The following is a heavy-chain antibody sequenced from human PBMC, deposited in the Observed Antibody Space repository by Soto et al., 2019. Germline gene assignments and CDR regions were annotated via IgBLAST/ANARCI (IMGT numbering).Heavy chain of an antibody. CDR3: ARGQRFSDWFDP. Sequence: SFTCSVSGGTISGYYWTWIRQPAGKGLEWIGRIYSSGNTKYNPSLQSRVTMSLDTSNNQFSLRLTSVTAADTAVYYCARGQRFSDWFDPWGQGTLVTVSS. J-gene: IGHJ5*02. V-gene: IGHV4-4*07. D-gene: IGHD3-3*01. CDR2: IYSSGNT. CDR1: GGTISGYY.